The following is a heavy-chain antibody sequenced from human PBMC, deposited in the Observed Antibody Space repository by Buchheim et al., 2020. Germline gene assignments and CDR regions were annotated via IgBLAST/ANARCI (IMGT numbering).Heavy chain of an antibody. CDR2: ISADGTKT. Sequence: VQLVESGGGVVQPERSLRLSCAASGFTFRSYGMHWVRQTPGKGLQWVSLISADGTKTDYADSVKGRFAISRDNTRNSLYLQMNNLRSEDAALYYCAKSDCSSDSCYTEDYWGRGTL. V-gene: IGHV3-43*02. D-gene: IGHD2-2*02. J-gene: IGHJ4*02. CDR1: GFTFRSYG. CDR3: AKSDCSSDSCYTEDY.